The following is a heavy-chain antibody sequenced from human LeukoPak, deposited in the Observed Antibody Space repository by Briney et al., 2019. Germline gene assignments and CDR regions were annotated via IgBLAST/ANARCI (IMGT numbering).Heavy chain of an antibody. V-gene: IGHV4-59*01. CDR2: IYYSGST. J-gene: IGHJ3*02. D-gene: IGHD3-3*01. Sequence: PSETLSLTCTVSGGSISSYYWSWIRQPPGKGLEWIGYIYYSGSTNYNPSLKSRVTISVDTSKNQFSLKLSSVTAADTAVYYCARDSATGYYAAFDIWGQGTMVTVSS. CDR3: ARDSATGYYAAFDI. CDR1: GGSISSYY.